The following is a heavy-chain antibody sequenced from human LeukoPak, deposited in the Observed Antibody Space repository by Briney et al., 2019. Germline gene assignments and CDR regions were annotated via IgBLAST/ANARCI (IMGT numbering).Heavy chain of an antibody. CDR3: AREYYDSSGYYFDS. V-gene: IGHV3-48*03. CDR1: LCTFSSYE. Sequence: GWCLRVSLVASLCTFSSYEMNEVRPARWKGGAGVCYISYSGSTIYYAASVKGRFTISRDNAKNSLYVQMNSLRAEDTAVYYCAREYYDSSGYYFDSWGEGTLVTVSS. J-gene: IGHJ4*02. D-gene: IGHD3-22*01. CDR2: ISYSGSTI.